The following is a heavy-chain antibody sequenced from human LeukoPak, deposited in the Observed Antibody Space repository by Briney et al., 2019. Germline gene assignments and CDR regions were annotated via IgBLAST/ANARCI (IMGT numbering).Heavy chain of an antibody. J-gene: IGHJ4*02. V-gene: IGHV3-23*01. D-gene: IGHD1-1*01. Sequence: GGSLRLSCVGSGFTFRSHAMSWVRQAPEKGLEFVSGIYENGGTTYYADSVKGRFSISRDNSKNTLYLQVNSLRPEDTAVYYCATWNDRDYWGQGTLVTVSP. CDR3: ATWNDRDY. CDR1: GFTFRSHA. CDR2: IYENGGTT.